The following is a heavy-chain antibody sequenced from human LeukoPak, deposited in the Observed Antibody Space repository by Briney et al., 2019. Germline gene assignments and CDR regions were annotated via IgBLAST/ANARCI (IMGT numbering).Heavy chain of an antibody. V-gene: IGHV3-30*03. Sequence: GGSLRLSCAASGFTFSSYGMHWVRQAPGKGLEWVAVISYDGSNKYYADSVKGRFTISRDNSKNTLYLQMNSLRAEDTAVYYCARGTGCPLIGWGQGTLVTVSS. CDR3: ARGTGCPLIG. J-gene: IGHJ4*02. CDR1: GFTFSSYG. CDR2: ISYDGSNK. D-gene: IGHD3-22*01.